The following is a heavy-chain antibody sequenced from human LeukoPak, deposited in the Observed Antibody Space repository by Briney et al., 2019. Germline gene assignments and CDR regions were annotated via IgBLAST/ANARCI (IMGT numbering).Heavy chain of an antibody. CDR1: GYSFTNYW. D-gene: IGHD6-13*01. V-gene: IGHV5-51*01. CDR2: IYPGDADT. CDR3: ARAYSSSYYLNWFDP. J-gene: IGHJ5*02. Sequence: GESLMISCKGSGYSFTNYWIGWVRQMPGKGLEYMGIIYPGDADTRYSPSFQGQVTISADKSISTAYLQWTSLKASDTAIYYCARAYSSSYYLNWFDPWGQGTLVTVSS.